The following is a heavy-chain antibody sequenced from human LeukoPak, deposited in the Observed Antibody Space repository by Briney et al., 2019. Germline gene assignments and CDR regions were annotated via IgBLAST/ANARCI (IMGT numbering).Heavy chain of an antibody. D-gene: IGHD2-2*01. CDR3: ARVCPSCYHNDY. V-gene: IGHV3-53*01. CDR2: IYSGGST. Sequence: GGSLRLSCAASGFTFSSYWMSWVRQAPGKGLEWVSVIYSGGSTYYADSVKGRFTISRDNSKNTLYLQMNSLRAEDTAVYYCARVCPSCYHNDYWGQGTLVTVSS. CDR1: GFTFSSYW. J-gene: IGHJ4*02.